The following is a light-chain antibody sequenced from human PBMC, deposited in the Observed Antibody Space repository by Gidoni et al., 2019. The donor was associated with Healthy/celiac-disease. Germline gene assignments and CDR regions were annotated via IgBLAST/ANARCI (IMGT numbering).Light chain of an antibody. J-gene: IGLJ1*01. CDR3: SSYTSSSTSFV. CDR2: DVS. Sequence: GSPGQSITISCTGTSSDVGGYNYVSWYQQHPGKAPKLMIYDVSNRPSGVSNRFSGSKSGNTASLTISGLQAEDEADYYCSSYTSSSTSFVFGTGTKVTVL. CDR1: SSDVGGYNY. V-gene: IGLV2-14*04.